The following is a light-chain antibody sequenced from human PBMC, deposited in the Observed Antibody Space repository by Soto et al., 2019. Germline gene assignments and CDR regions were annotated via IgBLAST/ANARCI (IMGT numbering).Light chain of an antibody. J-gene: IGLJ2*01. CDR1: SSDVGGYNY. CDR2: DVS. Sequence: QSVLTQPRSVSGSPGQSVTISCTGTSSDVGGYNYVSWYQQHPGKAPKLMIYDVSKRPSGVPDRFSGSKSGNTASLTISGLQAEDEADYYCCSYAGSYHVVFGGGTSSPS. CDR3: CSYAGSYHVV. V-gene: IGLV2-11*01.